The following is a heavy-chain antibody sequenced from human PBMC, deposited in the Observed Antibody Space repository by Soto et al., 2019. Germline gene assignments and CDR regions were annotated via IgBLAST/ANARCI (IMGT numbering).Heavy chain of an antibody. CDR2: IYYSGNT. D-gene: IGHD2-21*01. CDR1: GDSNSSGGFY. J-gene: IGHJ6*02. Sequence: QVQLQESGPGLVKPSQTLSLTCTVSGDSNSSGGFYWSWIRQHPGKGLEWIGYIYYSGNTYYNPSLKGRFTISLVKSSNPFPLKLRSVTAADTAVCFCAWVQVMDGWDVWGQGTTVTVSS. CDR3: AWVQVMDGWDV. V-gene: IGHV4-31*03.